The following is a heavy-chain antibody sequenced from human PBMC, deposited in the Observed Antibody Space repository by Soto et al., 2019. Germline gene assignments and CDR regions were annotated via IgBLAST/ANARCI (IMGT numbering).Heavy chain of an antibody. D-gene: IGHD6-19*01. CDR2: INAGNGNT. J-gene: IGHJ4*02. CDR3: ARDGAVAGPGTFDY. Sequence: AASVKVSCKASGYTFTSYSIHWVRQAPGQRLEWMGWINAGNGNTKYSQKFQGRVTITRDTSASTAYMELNSLRAEDTAVYYCARDGAVAGPGTFDYWGQGTLVTVSS. CDR1: GYTFTSYS. V-gene: IGHV1-3*01.